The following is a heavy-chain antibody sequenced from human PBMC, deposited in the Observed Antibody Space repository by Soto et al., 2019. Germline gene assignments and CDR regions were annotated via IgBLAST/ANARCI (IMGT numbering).Heavy chain of an antibody. CDR3: ARGLWISHNGVNYFYLGMDV. V-gene: IGHV1-69*01. Sequence: QVXXXXSXXEVXKPGSAVXXSCKASGGTFSDYAIXXVRQAPGXXXXXXXXIVPLFGSANYAHKVQGRVIITADESRSTSYMELXXLRSXDTAVYYCARGLWISHNGVNYFYLGMDVWGQGTTVTVS. CDR2: IVPLFGSA. D-gene: IGHD5-12*01. CDR1: GGTFSDYA. J-gene: IGHJ6*02.